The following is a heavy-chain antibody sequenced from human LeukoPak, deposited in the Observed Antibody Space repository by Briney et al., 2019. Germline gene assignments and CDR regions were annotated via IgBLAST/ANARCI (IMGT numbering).Heavy chain of an antibody. CDR3: ARDPYSGSYGNYYYYFMDV. D-gene: IGHD1-26*01. CDR1: GFTFTTYF. Sequence: PGGSLRLSCAASGFTFTTYFMTWVRQAPGQGLEWVAHINKDGSEKYYVDSVKGRFTISRDNAKNSVYLQMNSLRAEDTAVYYCARDPYSGSYGNYYYYFMDVWGKGTTVTISS. J-gene: IGHJ6*03. CDR2: INKDGSEK. V-gene: IGHV3-7*01.